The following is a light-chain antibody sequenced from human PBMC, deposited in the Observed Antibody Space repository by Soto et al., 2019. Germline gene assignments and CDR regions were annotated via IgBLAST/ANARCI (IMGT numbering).Light chain of an antibody. V-gene: IGLV2-14*03. Sequence: QPALTQPASVSGSPGQSITVSCTGTSSDLGAYTYVSWYQQHPGKAPKLIIHDVSNRPSGVSNRFSGSKSGNSASLTISGLQAEDEADYYCSSYTSSGTYVFGSGTKVTVL. CDR2: DVS. CDR1: SSDLGAYTY. J-gene: IGLJ1*01. CDR3: SSYTSSGTYV.